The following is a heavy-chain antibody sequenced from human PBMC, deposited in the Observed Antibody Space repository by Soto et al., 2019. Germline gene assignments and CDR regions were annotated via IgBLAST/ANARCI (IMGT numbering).Heavy chain of an antibody. CDR2: INHSGTT. D-gene: IGHD5-12*01. V-gene: IGHV4-34*01. CDR1: GGSFTGHY. J-gene: IGHJ4*02. CDR3: ARAEDGYNHGDY. Sequence: QVQLQQWGAGLLKPSETLSLTCAVYGGSFTGHYWSWIRQSPGKGLEWIGEINHSGTTNYNPSLMSRVTISVDTSKHQFSLKLRSVTAADTAVYYCARAEDGYNHGDYWGQGTLVTVSS.